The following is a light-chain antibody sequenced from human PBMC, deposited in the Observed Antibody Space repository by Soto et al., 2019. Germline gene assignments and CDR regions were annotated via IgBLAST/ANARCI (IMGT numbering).Light chain of an antibody. J-gene: IGLJ1*01. CDR3: CSCAGSNNV. CDR1: SSDVGGYNY. CDR2: DVS. V-gene: IGLV2-11*01. Sequence: QSALTQPRSVSGSPGQSVTISCTGTSSDVGGYNYVSWYQQHPGKAPKLMIYDVSKRPSGVLDRFSGSKSGNTASLTISGLQAEIGPDYFGCSCAGSNNVFGPGTKLTVL.